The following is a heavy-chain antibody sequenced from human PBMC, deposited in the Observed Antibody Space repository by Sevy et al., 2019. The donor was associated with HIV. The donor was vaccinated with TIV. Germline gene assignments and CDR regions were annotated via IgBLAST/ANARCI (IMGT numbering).Heavy chain of an antibody. CDR2: ISSSGTII. Sequence: GGSLRLSCAASGLNVSDYFMSWIRQAPGKRPEWVSYISSSGTIIYYADSVKGRFTISRDNVKNSLYLQMNSLRAEDTAIYYCARDLASGSFFSLYFDYWGQGTLVTVSS. CDR1: GLNVSDYF. V-gene: IGHV3-11*01. D-gene: IGHD3-10*01. J-gene: IGHJ4*02. CDR3: ARDLASGSFFSLYFDY.